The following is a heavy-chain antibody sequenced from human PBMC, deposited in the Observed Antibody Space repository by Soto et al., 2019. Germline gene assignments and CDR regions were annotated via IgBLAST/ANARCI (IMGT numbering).Heavy chain of an antibody. CDR2: ISTYTGNT. CDR3: ARGPGVGGVRSDY. J-gene: IGHJ4*02. Sequence: QVQLVQSGAEVKKPGASVKVSCKASGYTFTSYGVSWVRQAPGQGLEWMGWISTYTGNTNYAQKFQGRGTLTKNTSKSIAYIELRSLGSDETAVYYCARGPGVGGVRSDYWGQGTLVTVSS. D-gene: IGHD2-2*01. CDR1: GYTFTSYG. V-gene: IGHV1-18*01.